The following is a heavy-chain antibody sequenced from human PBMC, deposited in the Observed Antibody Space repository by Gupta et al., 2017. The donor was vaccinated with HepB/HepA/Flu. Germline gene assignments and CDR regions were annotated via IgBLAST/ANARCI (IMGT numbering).Heavy chain of an antibody. D-gene: IGHD2-2*01. CDR1: GGSFSGYY. V-gene: IGHV4-34*01. J-gene: IGHJ4*02. CDR2: INHSGST. CDR3: ASRRRSSTSCRFDY. Sequence: QVQLQQWGAGLLKPSETLSLTCAVYGGSFSGYYWSWIRQPPGKGLEWIGEINHSGSTNYNPSLKSRVTISVDTSKNQFSLKLSSVTAADTAVYYCASRRRSSTSCRFDYWGQGTLVTVSS.